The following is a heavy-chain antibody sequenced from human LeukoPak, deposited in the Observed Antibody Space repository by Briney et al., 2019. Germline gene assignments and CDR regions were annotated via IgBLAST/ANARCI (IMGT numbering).Heavy chain of an antibody. CDR3: TTDSYCSTTTCYASSNYYYGLDA. J-gene: IGHJ6*02. CDR1: GFTFSNAW. Sequence: GGSLRLSSAASGFTFSNAWMTWVRQAPGKGLEWVGRIYRNADGGTTDYAAPVKGRFTISRDDSKNTLYLQMNSLKTEDTAVYYCTTDSYCSTTTCYASSNYYYGLDAWGQGTSVTVS. CDR2: IYRNADGGTT. V-gene: IGHV3-15*05. D-gene: IGHD2-2*01.